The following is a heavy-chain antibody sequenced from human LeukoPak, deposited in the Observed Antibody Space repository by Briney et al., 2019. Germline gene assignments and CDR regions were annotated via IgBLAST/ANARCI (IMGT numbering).Heavy chain of an antibody. V-gene: IGHV1-2*02. J-gene: IGHJ4*02. CDR1: GYTFTGYY. CDR2: INPNSGGT. CDR3: ARGALRYFDWTYFDY. D-gene: IGHD3-9*01. Sequence: ASVKVSCKASGYTFTGYYMHCVRQAPGQGLVWMGWINPNSGGTNYAQKFQGRVTMTRDTSISTAYMELSRLRSDDTAVYYCARGALRYFDWTYFDYWGQGTLVTVSS.